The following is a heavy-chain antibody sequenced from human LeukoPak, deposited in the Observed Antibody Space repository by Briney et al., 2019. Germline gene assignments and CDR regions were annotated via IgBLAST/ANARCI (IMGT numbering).Heavy chain of an antibody. J-gene: IGHJ3*02. CDR3: AKDPETVTYDAFDI. CDR2: ISASGGKT. D-gene: IGHD4-17*01. V-gene: IGHV3-23*01. Sequence: GGSLRLSCAASGFIFNDYAMSWVRQVPGKGLECVSVISASGGKTYNADSVKGRFTISRDTAKTTIYLQMNSLRVEDSAVYYCAKDPETVTYDAFDIWGQGTMVTVSS. CDR1: GFIFNDYA.